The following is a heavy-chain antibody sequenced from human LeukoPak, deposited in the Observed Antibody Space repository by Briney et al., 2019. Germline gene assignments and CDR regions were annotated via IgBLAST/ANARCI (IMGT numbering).Heavy chain of an antibody. V-gene: IGHV4-39*07. J-gene: IGHJ4*02. Sequence: SETLSLTCTVSGGSISSSSYYWGWIRQPPGKGLEWIGSIYYSGSTYYNPSLKSRVTISVDTSKNQFSLELSSVTAADTAVYYCARAGITGTTSHFDYWGQGTLVTVSS. CDR3: ARAGITGTTSHFDY. CDR2: IYYSGST. CDR1: GGSISSSSYY. D-gene: IGHD1-7*01.